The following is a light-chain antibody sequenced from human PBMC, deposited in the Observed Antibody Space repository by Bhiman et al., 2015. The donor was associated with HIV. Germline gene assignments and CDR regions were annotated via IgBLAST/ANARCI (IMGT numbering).Light chain of an antibody. Sequence: QSALTQPPSASGSPGQSVTIPCTGSSSDIGAYKYVSWYQHHPGKAPKFLIYEVNKRPSGVPDRFSGSKSGNTASLTVSGLQAEDEADYYCSSYTISSSLVFGGGTKLTVL. CDR1: SSDIGAYKY. J-gene: IGLJ2*01. V-gene: IGLV2-8*01. CDR2: EVN. CDR3: SSYTISSSLV.